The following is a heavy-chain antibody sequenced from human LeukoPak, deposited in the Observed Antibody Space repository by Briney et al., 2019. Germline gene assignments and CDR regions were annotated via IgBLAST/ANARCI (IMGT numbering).Heavy chain of an antibody. V-gene: IGHV4-4*09. Sequence: GSLRLSCAASGFSFSDYWMSWIRQPPGKGLEWIGYIYTSGSTNYNPSLGSRVTISVDTSKNQFSLDLSSVTAADTAVYYCARQKCTSTSCLTKNAFDIWGQGTMVTVSS. CDR2: IYTSGST. J-gene: IGHJ3*02. CDR1: GFSFSDYW. CDR3: ARQKCTSTSCLTKNAFDI. D-gene: IGHD2-2*01.